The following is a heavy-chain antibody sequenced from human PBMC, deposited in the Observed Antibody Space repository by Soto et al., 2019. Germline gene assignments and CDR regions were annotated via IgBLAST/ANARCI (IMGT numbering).Heavy chain of an antibody. Sequence: PGGSLRLSCAASGFTFSTYAMTWVRQAPGRGLEWVSTILHDETPFYTDSVKGRFTISRDNVRGTLYLQMNGLRVEDAALYFCAKDLFPTSDQRFFFESWGQGSLVTVSS. CDR3: AKDLFPTSDQRFFFES. V-gene: IGHV3-23*01. CDR2: ILHDETP. CDR1: GFTFSTYA. D-gene: IGHD2-21*01. J-gene: IGHJ4*02.